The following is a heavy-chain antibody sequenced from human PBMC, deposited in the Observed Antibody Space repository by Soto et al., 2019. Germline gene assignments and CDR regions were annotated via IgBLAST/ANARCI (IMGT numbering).Heavy chain of an antibody. D-gene: IGHD4-17*01. Sequence: PGGSLRLSCAASGFTFSTYAMHWVRQAPGKGLEYVSVITNGGITYYANSVKGRFTISRDNSKNTLYLQMGSLRAEDMGVYYCAREGGDHDAFDIWGQGTMVTVSS. J-gene: IGHJ3*02. V-gene: IGHV3-64*01. CDR1: GFTFSTYA. CDR3: AREGGDHDAFDI. CDR2: ITNGGIT.